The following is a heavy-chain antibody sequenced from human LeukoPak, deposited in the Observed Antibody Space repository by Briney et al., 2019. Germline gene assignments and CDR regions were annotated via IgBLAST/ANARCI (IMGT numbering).Heavy chain of an antibody. D-gene: IGHD1-26*01. V-gene: IGHV4-4*07. CDR3: ARQMRTVGAPIFDY. CDR2: IYTSGST. Sequence: SETLSLTCTVSGGSISSYYWSWIRQPAGKGLEWIGRIYTSGSTNYNPSLKSRVTMSVDTSKNQFSLKLSSVTAADTAVYYCARQMRTVGAPIFDYWGQGTLVTVSS. CDR1: GGSISSYY. J-gene: IGHJ4*02.